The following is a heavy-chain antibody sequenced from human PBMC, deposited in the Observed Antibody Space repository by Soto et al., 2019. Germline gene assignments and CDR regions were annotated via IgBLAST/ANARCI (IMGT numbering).Heavy chain of an antibody. J-gene: IGHJ5*02. D-gene: IGHD3-10*01. V-gene: IGHV1-69*01. CDR1: GGTFSSYA. CDR3: AREPYYGSGAYKGWFDP. CDR2: IIPIFGTA. Sequence: QVQLVQSGAEVKKPGSSVKVSCKASGGTFSSYAISWVRQAPGQGLAWMGGIIPIFGTANYAQKFQGRVTITADESTSTSYMELSSLRSEDTAVYYCAREPYYGSGAYKGWFDPWGQGTLVTVSS.